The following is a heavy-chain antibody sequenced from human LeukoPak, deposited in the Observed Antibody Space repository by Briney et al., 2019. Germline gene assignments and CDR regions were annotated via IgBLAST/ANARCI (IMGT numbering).Heavy chain of an antibody. CDR2: INLDGGQK. J-gene: IGHJ4*02. Sequence: PGGSLRLSCVVSGFTFRNYWMSWVRQAPGKGLEWVANINLDGGQKYYVDSVKGRFTISRDNAKNSLYLEVDSLRAEDMAVYYCAREIIGATVLFDYWGQGTLVTVSS. V-gene: IGHV3-7*01. D-gene: IGHD4-11*01. CDR1: GFTFRNYW. CDR3: AREIIGATVLFDY.